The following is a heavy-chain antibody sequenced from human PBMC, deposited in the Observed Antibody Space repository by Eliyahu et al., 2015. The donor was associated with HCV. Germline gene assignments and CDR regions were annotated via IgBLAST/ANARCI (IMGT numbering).Heavy chain of an antibody. CDR3: ARDLTTRRSGHLNAFDI. CDR2: IYSGGST. V-gene: IGHV3-66*01. Sequence: DVQLMESGGGLVQPGGSLRLSCAASGFSVSTKYMSWVRQAPGKGLEWVSLIYSGGSTKYADSVRGRFIISSDNSKNTVYLQMNSLRDEDTAAYYCARDLTTRRSGHLNAFDIWGQGTRVTVSA. J-gene: IGHJ3*02. D-gene: IGHD2-15*01. CDR1: GFSVSTKY.